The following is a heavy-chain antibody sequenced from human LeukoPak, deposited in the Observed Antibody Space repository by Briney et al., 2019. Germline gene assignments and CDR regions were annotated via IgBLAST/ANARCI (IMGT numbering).Heavy chain of an antibody. Sequence: SETLSLTCTVSGGSISSYYWSWIRQPAGKGLEWIGRIYTSGSTNYNPSLKSRVTMSADTSKNQFSLKLSSVTAADTAVYYCARDIPGCSSTSCYTLNWFDPWGQGTLVTVSS. D-gene: IGHD2-2*02. V-gene: IGHV4-4*07. CDR2: IYTSGST. CDR1: GGSISSYY. J-gene: IGHJ5*02. CDR3: ARDIPGCSSTSCYTLNWFDP.